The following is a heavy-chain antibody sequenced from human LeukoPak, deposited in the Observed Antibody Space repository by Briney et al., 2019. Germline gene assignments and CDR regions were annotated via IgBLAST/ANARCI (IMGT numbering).Heavy chain of an antibody. J-gene: IGHJ4*02. Sequence: SETLSLTCTVSGGSISSYYWSWIRQPPGKGLEWIGYIYYRGSTNYNPSLKSRVTISVDTSKNQFSLKLSSVTAADTAVYYCARLYCSGGSCYEGESYPDYWGQGTLVTVSS. CDR3: ARLYCSGGSCYEGESYPDY. CDR1: GGSISSYY. V-gene: IGHV4-59*08. CDR2: IYYRGST. D-gene: IGHD2-15*01.